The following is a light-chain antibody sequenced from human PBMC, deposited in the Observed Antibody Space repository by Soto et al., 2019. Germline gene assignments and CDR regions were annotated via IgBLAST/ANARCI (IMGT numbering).Light chain of an antibody. V-gene: IGKV1-5*01. J-gene: IGKJ1*01. CDR2: DAS. Sequence: MPQSCAPLSASVGDRGTIPCRASQSISSWLAWYQQKPGKAPKLLIYDASSLESGVPSRFRGSGSGTEFTLTITSLQPDDFETYYCQQYNSYPRTFGQGTKVDIK. CDR3: QQYNSYPRT. CDR1: QSISSW.